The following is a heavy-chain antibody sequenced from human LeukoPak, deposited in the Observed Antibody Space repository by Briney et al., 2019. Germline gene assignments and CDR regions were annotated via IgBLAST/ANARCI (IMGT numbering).Heavy chain of an antibody. J-gene: IGHJ6*02. CDR2: IYHSGST. V-gene: IGHV4-59*08. Sequence: SETLSLTCTVSGGSISYYYWSWVRQPPGKGLEWIGHIYHSGSTNYNPSLKSRVTISVDTSKNHFSLKPSSVTAADTAVYYCVRHAATRHNYGMDVWGQGTTVTVSS. CDR1: GGSISYYY. D-gene: IGHD6-13*01. CDR3: VRHAATRHNYGMDV.